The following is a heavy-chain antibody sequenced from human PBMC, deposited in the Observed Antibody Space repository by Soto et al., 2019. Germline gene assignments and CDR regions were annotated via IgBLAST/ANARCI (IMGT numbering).Heavy chain of an antibody. D-gene: IGHD3-16*01. Sequence: QVQLQESGPGLVKPSQTLSLTCTVSGGSISSGGYYWSWIRQHPGKGLEWIGFISYSGSTYYNPSLKSRVTISVDTSKNQFSLKLSSVTAADTAVYYCARADVGLRELTQIPVFDYWGQGTLVTVSS. CDR3: ARADVGLRELTQIPVFDY. J-gene: IGHJ4*02. CDR2: ISYSGST. V-gene: IGHV4-31*03. CDR1: GGSISSGGYY.